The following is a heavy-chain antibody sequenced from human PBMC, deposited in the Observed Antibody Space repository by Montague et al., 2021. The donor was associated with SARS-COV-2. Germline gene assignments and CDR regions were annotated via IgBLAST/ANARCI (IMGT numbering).Heavy chain of an antibody. J-gene: IGHJ6*03. Sequence: SETLSLTCAVYDGSFSGYSWSWIRQPPGKGLEWIGQIYHSGSTNYNPSLKSRVTISVDTSKNQFSLKLSSVTAADTALYYCRVVPAGIPKGPNFYYMDVWGKGTMVTVSS. CDR3: RVVPAGIPKGPNFYYMDV. CDR1: DGSFSGYS. V-gene: IGHV4-34*01. D-gene: IGHD2-2*02. CDR2: IYHSGST.